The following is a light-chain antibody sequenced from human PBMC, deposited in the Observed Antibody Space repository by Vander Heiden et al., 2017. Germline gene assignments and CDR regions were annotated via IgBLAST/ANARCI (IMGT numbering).Light chain of an antibody. CDR1: QDINIW. CDR2: AAS. V-gene: IGKV1-12*01. Sequence: IQMPQSPSSVSASVGDRVTIPCRASQDINIWLAWYRHKPGKAPELLIYAASTLQTGVPSRFSGSGSGTDFTLAISSLQPEDFATYYCQQANSFAHALGGGTKVEI. J-gene: IGKJ4*01. CDR3: QQANSFAHA.